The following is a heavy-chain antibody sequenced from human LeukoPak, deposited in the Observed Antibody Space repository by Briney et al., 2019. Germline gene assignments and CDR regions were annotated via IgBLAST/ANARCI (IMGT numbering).Heavy chain of an antibody. V-gene: IGHV4-38-2*02. CDR1: GYSISSGYY. J-gene: IGHJ4*02. CDR2: IYHSGST. Sequence: PSETLSLTCTVSGYSISSGYYWGWIRQPPGKGLEWIGSIYHSGSTYYNPSLKSRVTISVDTSKNQFSLKLSSVTAADTAVYYCARLSPIALTDYWGQGTLVTVSS. CDR3: ARLSPIALTDY. D-gene: IGHD6-13*01.